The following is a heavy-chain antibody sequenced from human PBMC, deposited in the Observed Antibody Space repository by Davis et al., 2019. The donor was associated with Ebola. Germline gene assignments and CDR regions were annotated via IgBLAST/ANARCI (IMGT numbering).Heavy chain of an antibody. D-gene: IGHD6-13*01. CDR1: GFTFSSFG. CDR3: ARDVGDAYSGSDY. Sequence: GESLKISCAASGFTFSSFGMHWVRQAPGKGLEWLSCIIGSGYRYYADSVKGRFTISRDNANNLLYLQMNSLRADDTAVYYCARDVGDAYSGSDYWGQGTLVTVSS. CDR2: IIGSGYR. J-gene: IGHJ4*02. V-gene: IGHV3-48*01.